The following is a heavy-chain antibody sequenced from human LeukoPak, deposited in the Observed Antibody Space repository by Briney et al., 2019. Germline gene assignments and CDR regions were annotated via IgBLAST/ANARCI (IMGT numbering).Heavy chain of an antibody. Sequence: EASVKVSCKASGYTFSDSYMHWVRQAPGQGFEWMAWIDPGGGANHAQKFQGRVTLTRDTSISTSYMELSSLKSDDTAVYYCVRGVGSPNWFDPWGQGTLVTVSS. V-gene: IGHV1-2*02. CDR1: GYTFSDSY. D-gene: IGHD1-26*01. J-gene: IGHJ5*02. CDR3: VRGVGSPNWFDP. CDR2: IDPGGGA.